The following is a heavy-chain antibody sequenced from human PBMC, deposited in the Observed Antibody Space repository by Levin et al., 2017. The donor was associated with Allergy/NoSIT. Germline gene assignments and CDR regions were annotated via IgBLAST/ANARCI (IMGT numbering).Heavy chain of an antibody. Sequence: VASVKVSCRSSSDTFSREGIAWVRQAPGQGLEWMGWISVRSGNKNYAQNFQGRVTMTTDTSTSTVYMELRSLRYDDTAIYYCARVFDEYGWFFDYWGQGTLVTVSS. D-gene: IGHD4-17*01. CDR3: ARVFDEYGWFFDY. V-gene: IGHV1-18*01. CDR1: SDTFSREG. CDR2: ISVRSGNK. J-gene: IGHJ4*02.